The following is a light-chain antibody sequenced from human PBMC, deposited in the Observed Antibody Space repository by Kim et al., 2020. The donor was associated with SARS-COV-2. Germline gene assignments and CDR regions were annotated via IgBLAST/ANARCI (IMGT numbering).Light chain of an antibody. CDR1: TNDVGKQG. J-gene: IGLJ3*02. CDR3: AAWDVSLSAWV. V-gene: IGLV10-54*04. Sequence: QTATRTGTGNTNDVGKQGATWLQHHQGHPPKLLSDRNNNRPSGISERFSTSRSGYTASLTITGLQPEDEADYYCAAWDVSLSAWVFGGGTQLTVL. CDR2: RNN.